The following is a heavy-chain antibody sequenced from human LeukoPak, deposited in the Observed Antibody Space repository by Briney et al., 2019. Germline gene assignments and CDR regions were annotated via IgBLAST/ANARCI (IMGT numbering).Heavy chain of an antibody. V-gene: IGHV1-46*01. CDR1: GYSFSSYY. CDR2: INPSGGST. D-gene: IGHD3-22*01. CDR3: ARGYYDSSGYFDY. J-gene: IGHJ4*02. Sequence: ASVKVSCKASGYSFSSYYMHWVRQAPGQGLEWMGIINPSGGSTSYAQKFQGRVTITADKSTSTAYMELSSLRSEDTAVYYCARGYYDSSGYFDYWGQGTLVTVSS.